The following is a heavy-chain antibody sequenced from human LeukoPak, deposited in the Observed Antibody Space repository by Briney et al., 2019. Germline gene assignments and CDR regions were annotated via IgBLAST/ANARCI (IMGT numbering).Heavy chain of an antibody. CDR3: ARDREFWSGYYL. V-gene: IGHV1-2*02. D-gene: IGHD3-3*01. Sequence: ASVKASCKASGYTFTGYYMHWVRQAPGQGLEWMGWINPNSGGTNYAQKFQGRVTMTRDTSISTAYMELSRLRSDDTAVYYCARDREFWSGYYLWGQGTLVTVSS. J-gene: IGHJ4*02. CDR1: GYTFTGYY. CDR2: INPNSGGT.